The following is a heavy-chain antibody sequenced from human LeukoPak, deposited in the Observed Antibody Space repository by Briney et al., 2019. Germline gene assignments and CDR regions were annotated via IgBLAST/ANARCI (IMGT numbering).Heavy chain of an antibody. Sequence: SGTLSLTCGVSGGSITQTNYWSWVRPPPGEGLEWSGAGNLKDSTNYNPSLMGRVAISGDKSENHVSVQLTSVTAADMAVYYCAREGGPYRPLDYSGQGTLVTVSS. V-gene: IGHV4-4*02. CDR2: GNLKDST. J-gene: IGHJ4*02. CDR1: GGSITQTNY. CDR3: AREGGPYRPLDY.